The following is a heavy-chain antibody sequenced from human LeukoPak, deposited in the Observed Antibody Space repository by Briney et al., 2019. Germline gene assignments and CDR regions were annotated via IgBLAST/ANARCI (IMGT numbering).Heavy chain of an antibody. CDR3: ARSPANSWSNFDY. CDR1: GESLSNYY. J-gene: IGHJ4*02. D-gene: IGHD6-13*01. V-gene: IGHV4-34*01. CDR2: THHSGTT. Sequence: SETLSLTCAVYGESLSNYYWSWIRQPPGKGLEWIGETHHSGTTNYKWSLESRVTISVDTSKNQFSLKLISVTAADTAVYYCARSPANSWSNFDYWGQGTLVTVSS.